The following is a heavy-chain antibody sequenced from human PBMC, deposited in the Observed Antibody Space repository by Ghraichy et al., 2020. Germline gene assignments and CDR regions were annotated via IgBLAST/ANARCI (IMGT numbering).Heavy chain of an antibody. V-gene: IGHV1-8*01. CDR1: GYTFTSYD. D-gene: IGHD5-12*01. Sequence: ASVKVSCKASGYTFTSYDINWVRQATGQGLEWMGWMNPNSGNTGYAQKFQGRVTMTRNTSISTAYMELSSLRSEDTAVYYCVRGGGYESLLSSSVYYGMDVWGQGTTVTVSS. J-gene: IGHJ6*02. CDR2: MNPNSGNT. CDR3: VRGGGYESLLSSSVYYGMDV.